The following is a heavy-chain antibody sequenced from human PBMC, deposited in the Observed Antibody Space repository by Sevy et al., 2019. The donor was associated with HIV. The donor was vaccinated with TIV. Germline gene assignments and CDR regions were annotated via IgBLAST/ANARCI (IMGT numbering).Heavy chain of an antibody. CDR2: ISYDGSNK. CDR3: AKAGSTDDAFDI. D-gene: IGHD4-17*01. CDR1: GFTFSNYG. J-gene: IGHJ3*02. Sequence: GESLKISCAASGFTFSNYGMHWVRQAPGKGLEWVAVISYDGSNKYCADSVKGRFTISRDNSKNTLYLQMNSLRPEDTAVYYCAKAGSTDDAFDIWGQGTMVTVSS. V-gene: IGHV3-30*18.